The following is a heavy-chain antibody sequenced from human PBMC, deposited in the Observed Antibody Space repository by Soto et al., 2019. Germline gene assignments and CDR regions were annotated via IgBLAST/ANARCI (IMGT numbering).Heavy chain of an antibody. D-gene: IGHD3-9*01. CDR1: GYTFTGYY. J-gene: IGHJ5*02. Sequence: QVQLVQSGAEVKEPGASVKVSCKASGYTFTGYYMHWARQAPGQGLEWMGWIKSFNGDTNYAQKFQGRVTLTRDTSISTAYMELSRLKSDDMAVYYCARVVSPYYDVLTGNWFDPWGQGTLVTVSS. CDR3: ARVVSPYYDVLTGNWFDP. CDR2: IKSFNGDT. V-gene: IGHV1-2*02.